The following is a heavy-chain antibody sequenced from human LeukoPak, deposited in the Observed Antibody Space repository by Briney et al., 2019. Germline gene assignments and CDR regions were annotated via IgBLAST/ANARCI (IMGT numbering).Heavy chain of an antibody. CDR1: GFTFSTYA. V-gene: IGHV3-23*01. Sequence: GGSLRLSCAASGFTFSTYAMSWVRQAPGKGLEWVSAISGSGASTYYADSVKGRFTISRDNAKNSLYLQMNSLRAEDTAVYYCARIDSSGSYGNDYWGQGTLVTVSS. D-gene: IGHD3-22*01. J-gene: IGHJ4*02. CDR3: ARIDSSGSYGNDY. CDR2: ISGSGAST.